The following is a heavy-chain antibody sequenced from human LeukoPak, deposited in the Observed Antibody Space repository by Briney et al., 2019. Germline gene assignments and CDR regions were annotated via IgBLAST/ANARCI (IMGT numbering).Heavy chain of an antibody. V-gene: IGHV3-33*06. Sequence: PGGSLRLSCAASGFTFSSYGMHWVRQAPGKGLEWGAVIWYDGSNKYYADSVKGRFTISRDNSKNTLYLQMNSLRAEDTAVYYCAKAAGVTGLYFDYWGQGTLVTVSS. CDR3: AKAAGVTGLYFDY. D-gene: IGHD4-23*01. CDR2: IWYDGSNK. CDR1: GFTFSSYG. J-gene: IGHJ4*02.